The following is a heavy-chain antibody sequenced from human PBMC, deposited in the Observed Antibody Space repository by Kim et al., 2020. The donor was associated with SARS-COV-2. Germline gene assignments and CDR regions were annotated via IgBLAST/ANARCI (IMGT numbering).Heavy chain of an antibody. V-gene: IGHV3-33*01. J-gene: IGHJ3*02. Sequence: GGSLRLSCAASGFTFSSYGMHWVRQAPGKGLEWVAVIWYDGSNKYYADSVKGRFTISRDNSKNTLYLQMNSLRAEDTAVYYCARDLFPGIAVDDAFDIWGQGTMVTVSS. CDR1: GFTFSSYG. D-gene: IGHD6-19*01. CDR3: ARDLFPGIAVDDAFDI. CDR2: IWYDGSNK.